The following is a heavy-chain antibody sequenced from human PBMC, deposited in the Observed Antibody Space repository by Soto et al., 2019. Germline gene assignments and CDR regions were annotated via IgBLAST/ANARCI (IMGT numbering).Heavy chain of an antibody. CDR3: ARLNRGGGSLQFDP. J-gene: IGHJ5*02. CDR2: IAPSHSYT. Sequence: AESLTISCKVSGYSFTSYWIIWVRQMPGKGPEWMGRIAPSHSYTNYSPSLQCHVTISADKSISTAYLEWSSLKASDTAMYYCARLNRGGGSLQFDPWGQGTMVTVSS. D-gene: IGHD3-10*01. CDR1: GYSFTSYW. V-gene: IGHV5-10-1*01.